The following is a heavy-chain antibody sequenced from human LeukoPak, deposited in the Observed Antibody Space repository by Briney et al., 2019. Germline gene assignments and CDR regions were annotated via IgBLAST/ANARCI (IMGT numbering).Heavy chain of an antibody. CDR3: ASLSAGSDRFDY. J-gene: IGHJ4*02. Sequence: SETLSLTCAVYGGSFSGYYWSWIRQPPGKGLEWIGEINHSGSTNYNPSLKSRVTISVDTSKNQFSLKLSSVTAADTAVYYCASLSAGSDRFDYWGQGTLDTVSS. D-gene: IGHD6-19*01. V-gene: IGHV4-34*01. CDR1: GGSFSGYY. CDR2: INHSGST.